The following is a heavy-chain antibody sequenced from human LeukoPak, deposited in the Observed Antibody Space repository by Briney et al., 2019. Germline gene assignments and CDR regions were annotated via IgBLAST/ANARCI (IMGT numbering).Heavy chain of an antibody. D-gene: IGHD2-21*01. Sequence: ASVKVSCKASGYTFTTYDINWVRQATGQGLEWLGWMNPNSGNTGYVQKFQGRVTVTRNISITTAYMELTNLRSEDTAVYYCARVAGNCGGDCYRLLYWGQGTLVTVSS. J-gene: IGHJ4*02. CDR3: ARVAGNCGGDCYRLLY. V-gene: IGHV1-8*01. CDR1: GYTFTTYD. CDR2: MNPNSGNT.